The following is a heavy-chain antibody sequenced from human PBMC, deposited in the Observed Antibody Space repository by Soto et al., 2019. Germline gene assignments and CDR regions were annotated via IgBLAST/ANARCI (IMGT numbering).Heavy chain of an antibody. CDR3: ARGNGIVVVPAAIGWFDP. CDR1: GYTFTSYD. D-gene: IGHD2-2*01. V-gene: IGHV1-8*01. CDR2: MNPNSGNT. Sequence: QVQLVQSGAEVKKPGASVKVSCKASGYTFTSYDINWVRQATGQGLEWMGWMNPNSGNTGYAQKFQGRVTMTRNTSISTAYMELSSLRSEDTAVYYCARGNGIVVVPAAIGWFDPWGQGTLVTVSS. J-gene: IGHJ5*02.